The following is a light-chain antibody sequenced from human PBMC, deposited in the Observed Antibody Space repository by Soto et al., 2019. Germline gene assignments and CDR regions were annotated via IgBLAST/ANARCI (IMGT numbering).Light chain of an antibody. CDR1: SSNIGSNP. Sequence: QSVLTQPPSASGTPGQRVTISCSGSSSNIGSNPVNWYQQLPGTAPKLLIYNNNQRPSGVPDRFSGSKSGTSASLAISGLQSEDEADYYCAAWDDSLNGVVFGGGTKVNVL. J-gene: IGLJ2*01. CDR2: NNN. CDR3: AAWDDSLNGVV. V-gene: IGLV1-44*01.